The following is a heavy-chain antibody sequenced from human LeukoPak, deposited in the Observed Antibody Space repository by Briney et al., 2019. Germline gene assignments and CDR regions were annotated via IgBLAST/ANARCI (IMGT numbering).Heavy chain of an antibody. J-gene: IGHJ4*02. CDR2: IHWNVDST. V-gene: IGHV3-20*04. D-gene: IGHD6-19*01. CDR1: GFTFTNAW. CDR3: ARDRVAVAGKAYFDY. Sequence: GGSLRLSCSASGFTFTNAWMSWVRQAPGKGPEWVSTIHWNVDSTTYADSVKGRFTISRDNAKNSLYLQMNSLRAEDTALYYCARDRVAVAGKAYFDYWGQGTLVTVSS.